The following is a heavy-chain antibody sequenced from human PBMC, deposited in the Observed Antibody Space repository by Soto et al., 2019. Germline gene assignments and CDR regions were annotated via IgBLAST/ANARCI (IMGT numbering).Heavy chain of an antibody. D-gene: IGHD4-17*01. CDR3: ARPPVKGIHV. CDR2: TKRDASET. Sequence: GGSLRLSCEGTGFNFSSYWMHWVRQAPGKGLEWVANTKRDASETYYADSVKGRFTISRDNTKNSLYLQMNSLRVEDAAVYYCARPPVKGIHVWGQGTTVTVSS. J-gene: IGHJ6*02. V-gene: IGHV3-7*01. CDR1: GFNFSSYW.